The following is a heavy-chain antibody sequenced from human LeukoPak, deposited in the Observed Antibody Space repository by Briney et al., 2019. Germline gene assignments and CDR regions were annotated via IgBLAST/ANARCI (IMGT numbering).Heavy chain of an antibody. CDR1: GFTFSSYA. D-gene: IGHD3-22*01. V-gene: IGHV3-23*01. Sequence: PGGSLRLSCAASGFTFSSYAMSWVRQAPGKGLEWVSAISGSGGSTYYADSVKGRFTISRDNSKNTLYLQMNSPRAEDTAVYYCASARGYYYDSSGRPFDYWGQGTLVTVSS. CDR2: ISGSGGST. J-gene: IGHJ4*02. CDR3: ASARGYYYDSSGRPFDY.